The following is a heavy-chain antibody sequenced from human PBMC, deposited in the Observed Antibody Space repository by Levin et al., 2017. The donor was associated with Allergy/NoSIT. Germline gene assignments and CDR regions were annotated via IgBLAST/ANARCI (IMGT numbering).Heavy chain of an antibody. CDR2: INANTGET. CDR3: VRGGYSGYEAFDY. Sequence: ASVKVSCKASGYRFTGYYMHWVRQAPGQGLEWMGWINANTGETNYAQNFQGRVTLTRDTSSSIVYMELTSLRSDDTAVYYCVRGGYSGYEAFDYWGQGTLVTVSS. J-gene: IGHJ4*02. V-gene: IGHV1-2*02. CDR1: GYRFTGYY. D-gene: IGHD5-12*01.